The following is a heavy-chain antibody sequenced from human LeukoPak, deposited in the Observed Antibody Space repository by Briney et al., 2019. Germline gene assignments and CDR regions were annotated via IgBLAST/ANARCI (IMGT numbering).Heavy chain of an antibody. J-gene: IGHJ4*02. CDR1: GFTFSNAW. Sequence: PGGSLRLSCAASGFTFSNAWMSWVRQAPGKGLEWVGRIKSKTDGGTTDYAAPVKGRFTISRDDSKNTLYLQMNGLKTEDTAVYYCRGYSGYDQDYWGQGTLVTVSS. D-gene: IGHD5-12*01. CDR2: IKSKTDGGTT. CDR3: RGYSGYDQDY. V-gene: IGHV3-15*01.